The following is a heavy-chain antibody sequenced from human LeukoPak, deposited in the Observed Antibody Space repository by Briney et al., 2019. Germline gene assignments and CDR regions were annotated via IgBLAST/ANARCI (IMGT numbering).Heavy chain of an antibody. CDR3: ARVSESGDTALVSDY. CDR1: GSTFTNYY. D-gene: IGHD5-18*01. Sequence: ASVKVSCKVSGSTFTNYYMHWVRQAPGQGLEWMGIINPSGGGTTYAQKFQGRVTMTRDTSTTTVYVELSSLRSEDTAVYYCARVSESGDTALVSDYWGQGTLVTVSS. J-gene: IGHJ4*02. V-gene: IGHV1-46*01. CDR2: INPSGGGT.